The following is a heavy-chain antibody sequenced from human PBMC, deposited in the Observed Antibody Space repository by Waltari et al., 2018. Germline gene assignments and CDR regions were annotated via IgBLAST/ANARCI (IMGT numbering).Heavy chain of an antibody. V-gene: IGHV3-23*01. CDR2: ISGSGGST. Sequence: EVQLLESGGGLVQPGGSLRLSCAASGFTFSSYAMSWVRQAPGKGLGWVSAISGSGGSTYYADSVKGRFTISRDNSKNTLYLQMNSLKTEDTAVYYCANSGGFGMDVWGQGTSVTVSS. D-gene: IGHD2-15*01. CDR3: ANSGGFGMDV. J-gene: IGHJ6*02. CDR1: GFTFSSYA.